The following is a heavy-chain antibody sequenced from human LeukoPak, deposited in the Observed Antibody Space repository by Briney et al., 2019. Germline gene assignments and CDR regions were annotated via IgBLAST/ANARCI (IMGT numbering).Heavy chain of an antibody. CDR2: INHSGST. J-gene: IGHJ5*02. Sequence: PSETLSLTCAVYGGSFSGYYWSWIRQPPGKGLEWIGEINHSGSTNYNPSLKSRVTISVDTSKNQFSLKLSSVTAADTAVYYCARPASFRGLHNWFDPWGQGTLVTVSS. CDR3: ARPASFRGLHNWFDP. V-gene: IGHV4-34*01. D-gene: IGHD3-3*02. CDR1: GGSFSGYY.